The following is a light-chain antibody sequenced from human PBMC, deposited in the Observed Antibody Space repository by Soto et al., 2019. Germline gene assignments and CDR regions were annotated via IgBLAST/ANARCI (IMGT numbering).Light chain of an antibody. CDR3: SSYTVSSTRV. Sequence: QSALTQPASVSGSPGQSITISCTGTSSDVGGYNYVSWYQQHPGKAPKLMIYDVSNRPSGVSNRFSGSKSGNTASLTISGLQAEAEADYYCSSYTVSSTRVFGGGTKLTVL. CDR1: SSDVGGYNY. V-gene: IGLV2-14*01. CDR2: DVS. J-gene: IGLJ2*01.